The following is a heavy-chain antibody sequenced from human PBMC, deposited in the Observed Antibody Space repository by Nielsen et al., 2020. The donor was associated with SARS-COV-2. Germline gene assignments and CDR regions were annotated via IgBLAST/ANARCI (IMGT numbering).Heavy chain of an antibody. CDR1: GFTFSSYW. CDR3: ARDWSVAGHFDS. D-gene: IGHD6-19*01. CDR2: ISSTGTYT. J-gene: IGHJ4*02. Sequence: GESLKISCAASGFTFSSYWMSWVRQAPGKGLEWISYISSTGTYTNYVDSVKGRFTISRDNAKRSLYLQMNSLRAEDTAVYYCARDWSVAGHFDSWGQGTLVTVSS. V-gene: IGHV3-11*05.